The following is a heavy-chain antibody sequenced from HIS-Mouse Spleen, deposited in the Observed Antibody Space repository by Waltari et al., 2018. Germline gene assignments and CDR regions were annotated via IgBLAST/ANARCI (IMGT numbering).Heavy chain of an antibody. CDR1: GFTVSSNY. CDR2: SYSVGRR. CDR3: ARGGLAAAGWYFDL. Sequence: EVQLVESGGGLIQPGGSLRLSCAASGFTVSSNYMSWVRRAPGKGVGGVSVSYSVGRRDDAESVKGRFTISRDNAKNTLYLQMNSLRAEDTAVYYCARGGLAAAGWYFDLWGRGTLVTVSS. V-gene: IGHV3-53*01. J-gene: IGHJ2*01. D-gene: IGHD6-13*01.